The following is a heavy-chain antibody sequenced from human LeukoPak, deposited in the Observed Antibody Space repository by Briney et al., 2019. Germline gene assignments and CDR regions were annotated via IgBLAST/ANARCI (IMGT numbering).Heavy chain of an antibody. J-gene: IGHJ4*02. CDR1: GRSFSGYY. Sequence: SETLSLTCALYGRSFSGYYWSWIRQPPGKGLEWIGEINHSGSTNYNPSLKGRATISVDTSKNRFSLKLSSVTAADTAVYYCARGPAGYSSGWFVYWGQGTLVTVSS. CDR2: INHSGST. D-gene: IGHD6-19*01. V-gene: IGHV4-34*01. CDR3: ARGPAGYSSGWFVY.